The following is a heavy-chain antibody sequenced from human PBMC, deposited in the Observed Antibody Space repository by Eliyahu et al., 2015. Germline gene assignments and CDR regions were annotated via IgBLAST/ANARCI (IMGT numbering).Heavy chain of an antibody. J-gene: IGHJ3*01. CDR2: VYHSRGT. CDR3: ARDSDNSGYADALDV. V-gene: IGHV4-61*01. D-gene: IGHD3-22*01. Sequence: QVQLQESGPGLVKPSETLSLTCSVSGGSVSXGNYKWSWIRQSPRKGLEWIGYVYHSRGTNYNPSLKSRVTISADTSKNEFSLKLSSVSAADTAVYYCARDSDNSGYADALDVWGRGTMVTVSS. CDR1: GGSVSXGNYK.